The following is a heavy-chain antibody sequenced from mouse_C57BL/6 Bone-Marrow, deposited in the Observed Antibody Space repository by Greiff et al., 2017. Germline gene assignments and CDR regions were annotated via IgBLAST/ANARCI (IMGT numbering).Heavy chain of an antibody. CDR2: IHPSDSDT. CDR1: GYTFTSYW. Sequence: QVQLQQPGAELVKPGASVKVSCKASGYTFTSYWMHWVKQRPGQGLEWIGRIHPSDSDTNYNQKFKGKATLTVDKSSSTAYMQLSSLTSEDSAVYYCAIGDCYGSSYYAMDYWGQGTSVTVSS. V-gene: IGHV1-74*01. D-gene: IGHD1-1*01. J-gene: IGHJ4*01. CDR3: AIGDCYGSSYYAMDY.